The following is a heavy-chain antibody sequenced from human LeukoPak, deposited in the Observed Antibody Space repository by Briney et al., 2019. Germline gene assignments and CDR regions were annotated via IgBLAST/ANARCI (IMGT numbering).Heavy chain of an antibody. Sequence: ASVKVSCKASGYTFTSYAMHWVRQAPGQRLEWMGWINAGNGNTKYSQKFQGRVTITRDTSASTAYMELSSLRSEDTAVYYCAREAVEKWLPTKCWFDPWGQGTLVTVSS. D-gene: IGHD6-19*01. CDR2: INAGNGNT. CDR1: GYTFTSYA. V-gene: IGHV1-3*01. J-gene: IGHJ5*02. CDR3: AREAVEKWLPTKCWFDP.